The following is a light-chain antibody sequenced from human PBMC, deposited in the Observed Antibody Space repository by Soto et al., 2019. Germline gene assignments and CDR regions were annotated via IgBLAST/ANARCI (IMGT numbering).Light chain of an antibody. CDR2: KAS. J-gene: IGKJ4*02. CDR3: QQYDNYSP. CDR1: QSISDL. Sequence: IQMTQSPSILSASVGDRVTITCRASQSISDLLAWYQQKPGEAPKLLIYKASSLESGVPSRFSGSGSGTEFSLTISSLQPDDFATYYCQQYDNYSPFGGGTKVEIK. V-gene: IGKV1-5*03.